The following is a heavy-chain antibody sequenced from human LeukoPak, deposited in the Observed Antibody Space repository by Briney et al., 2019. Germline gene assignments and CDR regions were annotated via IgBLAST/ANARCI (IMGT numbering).Heavy chain of an antibody. J-gene: IGHJ4*02. Sequence: GGSLRLSCAASGFTFSSYSMNWVRQAPGKGLEWVSYISSSSTIYYADSVKGRFTISRDNAKNSLYLQMNSLRAEDTAVYYCARGAAPNSGSQFDYWGQGTLVTVSS. V-gene: IGHV3-48*01. D-gene: IGHD1-26*01. CDR3: ARGAAPNSGSQFDY. CDR2: ISSSSTI. CDR1: GFTFSSYS.